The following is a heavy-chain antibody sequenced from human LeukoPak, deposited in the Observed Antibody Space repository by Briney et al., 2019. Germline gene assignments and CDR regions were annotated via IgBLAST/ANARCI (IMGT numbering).Heavy chain of an antibody. CDR3: AKVISGTYDRGAFDI. Sequence: GRSLRLSCAASGFTFSSYAMHWVRQAPGKGLEWVAVISDDGSNEYYADSVKGRFTISRDNSKNTLYLQMNSLRAEDTAVYYCAKVISGTYDRGAFDIWGQGTMVTVSS. V-gene: IGHV3-30-3*01. D-gene: IGHD1-26*01. CDR1: GFTFSSYA. CDR2: ISDDGSNE. J-gene: IGHJ3*02.